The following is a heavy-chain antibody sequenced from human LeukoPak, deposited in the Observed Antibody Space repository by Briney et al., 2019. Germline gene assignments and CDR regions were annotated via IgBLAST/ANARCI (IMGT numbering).Heavy chain of an antibody. V-gene: IGHV3-9*01. CDR2: ISWNSGSI. J-gene: IGHJ3*02. D-gene: IGHD2-2*01. CDR3: AKDRYPGYCSSTSCLFDAFDI. Sequence: GGSLRLSCAASGFTFDDYAMHWVRQAPGKGLEWVSGISWNSGSIGYADSVKGRFTISRDNAKNSLYLQMNSLRAEDTALYYCAKDRYPGYCSSTSCLFDAFDIWGQGTMVTVSS. CDR1: GFTFDDYA.